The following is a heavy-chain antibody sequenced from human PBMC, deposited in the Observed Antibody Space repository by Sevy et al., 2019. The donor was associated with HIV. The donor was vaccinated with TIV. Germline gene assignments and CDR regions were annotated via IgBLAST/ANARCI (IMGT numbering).Heavy chain of an antibody. Sequence: GGSLRLSCTASGFTFRNYAMNWVRQAPGKGLERVALISYDGSNKYYADSVRGRFAISRDNSKNTLCLQMNSLRPEDTAIYYCAREGQLWFVYYFDNWGQGTLVTVSS. CDR1: GFTFRNYA. V-gene: IGHV3-30*09. J-gene: IGHJ4*02. D-gene: IGHD3-10*01. CDR2: ISYDGSNK. CDR3: AREGQLWFVYYFDN.